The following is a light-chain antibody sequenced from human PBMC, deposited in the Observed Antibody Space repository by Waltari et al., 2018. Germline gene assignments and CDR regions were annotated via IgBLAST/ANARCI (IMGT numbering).Light chain of an antibody. J-gene: IGLJ1*01. V-gene: IGLV3-19*01. CDR2: GKN. CDR3: DSRDSSDKPLGV. Sequence: SSELTQDPAVSVALGQTVTITCQGDRLRSFYASSYQLKPGQAPVLVIYGKNHRPPGLPGRFSGSKSGKTSSLTITGARAEDEADYYCDSRDSSDKPLGVFGTGTQVTVL. CDR1: RLRSFY.